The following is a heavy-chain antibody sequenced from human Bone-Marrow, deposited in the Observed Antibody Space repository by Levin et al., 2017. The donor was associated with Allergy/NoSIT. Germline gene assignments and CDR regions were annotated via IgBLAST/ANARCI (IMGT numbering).Heavy chain of an antibody. CDR2: ISGTGSGNNS. V-gene: IGHV3-23*01. D-gene: IGHD5-12*01. J-gene: IGHJ4*02. CDR3: AKVRYSGYGYFDY. Sequence: PSGGSLRLSCAASGFTFSSYGMTWVRQAPGKGLEWVSAISGTGSGNNSYYTDSVKGRFTISRDNSKNTLYLQMNNLRVEDTAVYYCAKVRYSGYGYFDYWGQGTLVTVSS. CDR1: GFTFSSYG.